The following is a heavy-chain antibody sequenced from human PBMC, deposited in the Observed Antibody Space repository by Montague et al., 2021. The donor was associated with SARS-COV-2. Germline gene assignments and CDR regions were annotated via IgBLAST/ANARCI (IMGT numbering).Heavy chain of an antibody. CDR2: ISSSSSYI. Sequence: SLRLSCAAPGFTFSSYSMNWVRQAPGKGLEWVSSISSSSSYIYYADSVKGRFTISRDKSKNTLYLQMNGLRPDDTAVYYCARGPHYCSGGDCFWGQGALVTGSS. J-gene: IGHJ4*02. CDR3: ARGPHYCSGGDCF. D-gene: IGHD2-15*01. V-gene: IGHV3-21*01. CDR1: GFTFSSYS.